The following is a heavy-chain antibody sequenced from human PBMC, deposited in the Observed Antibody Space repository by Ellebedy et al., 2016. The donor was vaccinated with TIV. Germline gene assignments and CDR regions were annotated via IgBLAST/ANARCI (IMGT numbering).Heavy chain of an antibody. CDR2: ISYSGST. CDR1: GGSINSGDHY. J-gene: IGHJ6*02. V-gene: IGHV4-30-4*01. D-gene: IGHD3-3*01. Sequence: MPSETLSLTCSVSGGSINSGDHYWGWIRQPPGKGLEWIGYISYSGSTQYNPSLKSRVTISLDTSKKRFSLKLTSVTAADTAVYYCARVAGAIFRVVIIPDVWGQGTTVTVSS. CDR3: ARVAGAIFRVVIIPDV.